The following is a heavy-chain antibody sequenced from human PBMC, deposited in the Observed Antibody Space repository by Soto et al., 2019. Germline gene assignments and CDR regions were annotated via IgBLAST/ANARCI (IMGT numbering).Heavy chain of an antibody. V-gene: IGHV4-31*03. D-gene: IGHD3-22*01. CDR3: ARDCLYYYDSSGYRWFDP. J-gene: IGHJ5*02. CDR2: IYYSGST. Sequence: PSETLSLTCTVSGGSISSGGYYWSWIRQHPGKGLEWIGYIYYSGSTYYNPSLKSRVTISVDTSKNQFSLKLSSVTAADTAVYYCARDCLYYYDSSGYRWFDPWGQGTLVTVSS. CDR1: GGSISSGGYY.